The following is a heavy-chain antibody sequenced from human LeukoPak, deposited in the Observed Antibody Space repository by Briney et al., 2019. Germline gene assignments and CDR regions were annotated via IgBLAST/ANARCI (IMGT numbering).Heavy chain of an antibody. CDR3: ARGQVYYGSGSYYHYYYYYMDV. D-gene: IGHD3-10*01. CDR2: IYTSGST. Sequence: PSETLSLTCTVSGGSISSYYWSWIRQPAGKGLEWIGRIYTSGSTNYNPSLKSRVTMSVDTSKNQFSLKLSSVTAADTAVYYCARGQVYYGSGSYYHYYYYYMDVWGKGTTVTVSS. V-gene: IGHV4-4*07. CDR1: GGSISSYY. J-gene: IGHJ6*03.